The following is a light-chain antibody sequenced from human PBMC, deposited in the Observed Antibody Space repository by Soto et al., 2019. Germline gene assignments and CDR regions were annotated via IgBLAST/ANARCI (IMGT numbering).Light chain of an antibody. CDR1: QSVSSY. J-gene: IGKJ4*01. CDR3: QQRGNWPLT. V-gene: IGKV3-11*01. CDR2: DAS. Sequence: EIVLPQSPATLSLSPGERATLSCRASQSVSSYLVWYQQKPGQAPRLLIYDASNRATGIPARFSGSGSGTDFTLTISSLEPEDFAVYYCQQRGNWPLTFGGGTKVEIK.